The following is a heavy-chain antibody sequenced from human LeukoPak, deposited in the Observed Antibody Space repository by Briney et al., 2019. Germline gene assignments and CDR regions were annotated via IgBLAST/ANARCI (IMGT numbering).Heavy chain of an antibody. CDR1: GGSFSGYY. J-gene: IGHJ6*03. Sequence: SETLSLTCAVYGGSFSGYYWSWIRQPPGKGLEWIGEINHSGSTNYNPSLKGRVTISVDTSKNQFSLKLSSVTAADTAVYYCARRYSYYYYYMDVWGKGTTVTISS. CDR2: INHSGST. V-gene: IGHV4-34*01. D-gene: IGHD1-1*01. CDR3: ARRYSYYYYYMDV.